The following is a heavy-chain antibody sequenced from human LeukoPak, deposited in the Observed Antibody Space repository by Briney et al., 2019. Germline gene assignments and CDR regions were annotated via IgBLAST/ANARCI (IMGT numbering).Heavy chain of an antibody. Sequence: GGSLRLSCAASGFIFSNYWMSWVRQVPGKGLEWVGNIKKDGSETYYVDSVKGRFIISRDNAKNLLFLQMNSLRAEDTAVYYCARDRGLGSNAWYFPLDFWGQGTLVTVSS. CDR3: ARDRGLGSNAWYFPLDF. D-gene: IGHD6-13*01. CDR1: GFIFSNYW. V-gene: IGHV3-7*01. CDR2: IKKDGSET. J-gene: IGHJ4*02.